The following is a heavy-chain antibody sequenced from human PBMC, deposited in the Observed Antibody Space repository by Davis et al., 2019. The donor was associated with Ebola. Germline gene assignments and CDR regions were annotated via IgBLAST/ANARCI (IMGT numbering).Heavy chain of an antibody. V-gene: IGHV1-46*01. CDR2: INPSGGST. D-gene: IGHD1-1*01. CDR3: ARALGTGTLGYYYGMDV. J-gene: IGHJ6*02. Sequence: ASVPVSCKASGYTFTSYYMHWVRQAPAQGLEWMGIINPSGGSTSYAQKFQGRVTMTRDTSTSTVYMELSSLRSEDTAVYYCARALGTGTLGYYYGMDVWGQGTTVTVSS. CDR1: GYTFTSYY.